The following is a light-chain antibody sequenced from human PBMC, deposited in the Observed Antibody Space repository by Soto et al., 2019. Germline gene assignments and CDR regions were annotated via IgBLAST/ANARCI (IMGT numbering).Light chain of an antibody. CDR1: SSDIGAYDY. V-gene: IGLV2-14*01. Sequence: QSVLTQPASLSGSPGQSITISCTGTSSDIGAYDYVSWFQQHPGKAPKLMISEVNNRPSGVSDRFSGSKSGNTASLTISGLQAEDEADYYCCSYAGSYTFDVFGTGTKLTVL. CDR2: EVN. J-gene: IGLJ1*01. CDR3: CSYAGSYTFDV.